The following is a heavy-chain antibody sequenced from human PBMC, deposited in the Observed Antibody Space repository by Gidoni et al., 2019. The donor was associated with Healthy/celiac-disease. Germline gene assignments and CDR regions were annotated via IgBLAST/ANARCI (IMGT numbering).Heavy chain of an antibody. CDR1: GFSFSSYG. CDR3: ARGPYCSSTSCYVYNWFDP. Sequence: QVQLVESGGGVVQPGRSLRLSCAASGFSFSSYGMHWVRQAPGKGLEWVAVIWYDGSNKYYADSVKGRFTISRDNSKNTLYLQMNSLRAEDTAVYYCARGPYCSSTSCYVYNWFDPWGQGTLVTVSS. CDR2: IWYDGSNK. J-gene: IGHJ5*02. D-gene: IGHD2-2*01. V-gene: IGHV3-33*01.